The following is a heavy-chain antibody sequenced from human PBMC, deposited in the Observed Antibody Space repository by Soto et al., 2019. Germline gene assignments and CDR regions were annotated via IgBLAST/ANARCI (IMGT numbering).Heavy chain of an antibody. CDR3: ADVRWNRDHLP. CDR1: GFSLSDHY. CDR2: IRNEPYGYTT. V-gene: IGHV3-72*01. D-gene: IGHD2-2*01. J-gene: IGHJ4*02. Sequence: EVQLVASGGGLVQPGGSLRLSCVASGFSLSDHYMDWVRQAPGKGLEWLGLIRNEPYGYTTNYAASVKGRFTISRDDSKNSRLLQMDRLPAEDAVLYDCADVRWNRDHLPGGQGTLVTVSS.